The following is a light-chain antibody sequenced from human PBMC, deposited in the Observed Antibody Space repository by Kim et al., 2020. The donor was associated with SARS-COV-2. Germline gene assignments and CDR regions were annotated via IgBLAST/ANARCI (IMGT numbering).Light chain of an antibody. J-gene: IGKJ5*01. V-gene: IGKV3-11*01. CDR1: QSVNNY. Sequence: EIVLTQSPATLSLSPGDRVTLSCRASQSVNNYLAWYQRKPGQVPRLLIYEASYRATGVPARFSGSGSGTDFTLTISSLEPEDFAVYFCQQRSDWPITFGQGTRLVIK. CDR3: QQRSDWPIT. CDR2: EAS.